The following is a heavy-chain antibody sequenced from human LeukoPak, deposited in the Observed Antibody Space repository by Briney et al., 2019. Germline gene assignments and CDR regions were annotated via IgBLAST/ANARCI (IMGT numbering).Heavy chain of an antibody. D-gene: IGHD5-12*01. CDR1: GFTFSSYG. J-gene: IGHJ2*01. Sequence: GRSLRLSCAASGFTFSSYGMHWVRQAPGKGLEWVAVIWYDGSNKYYADSVKGRFTISRDNSKNTLYLQMNSLRAEDTAVYYCARDGVATTKEVWYFDLWGRGTLVTVSS. CDR3: ARDGVATTKEVWYFDL. CDR2: IWYDGSNK. V-gene: IGHV3-33*01.